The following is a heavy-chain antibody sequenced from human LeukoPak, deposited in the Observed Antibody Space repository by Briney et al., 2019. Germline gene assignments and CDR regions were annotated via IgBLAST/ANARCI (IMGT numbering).Heavy chain of an antibody. CDR1: GYTFTSYG. D-gene: IGHD5-18*01. CDR3: ASHSRGYSYGYSLDY. V-gene: IGHV1-2*02. CDR2: INPNSGGT. J-gene: IGHJ4*02. Sequence: ASVKVSCKASGYTFTSYGISWVRQAPGQGLGWMGWINPNSGGTNYAQKFQGRVTMTRDTSISTAYMELSRLRSDDTAVYYCASHSRGYSYGYSLDYWGQGTLVTVSS.